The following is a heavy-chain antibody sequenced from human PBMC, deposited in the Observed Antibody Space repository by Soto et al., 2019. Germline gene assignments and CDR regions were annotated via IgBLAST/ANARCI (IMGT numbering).Heavy chain of an antibody. V-gene: IGHV4-59*01. CDR2: IYYSGST. J-gene: IGHJ5*02. CDR3: ARVPSP. CDR1: GGSISSYC. Sequence: ETLSLTCTVSGGSISSYCWSWIRQPPGKGLEWIGYIYYSGSTNYNPSLKSRVTISVDTSKNQFSLKLSSVTAADTAVYYCARVPSPWGQGTLVTVSS.